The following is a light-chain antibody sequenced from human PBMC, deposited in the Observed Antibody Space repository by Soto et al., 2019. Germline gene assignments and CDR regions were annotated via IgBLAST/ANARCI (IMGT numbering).Light chain of an antibody. Sequence: QSALTQPRSVSGSPGQSVTISCTGTSSDVGGYHYVSWYQHHPDRAPKLIIYDVTQRPSGVPDRFSGSRSGNTASLTISGLQAEDEAAYYCYSHAGSYSFVLFGGGTKLTVL. CDR2: DVT. V-gene: IGLV2-11*01. CDR1: SSDVGGYHY. CDR3: YSHAGSYSFVL. J-gene: IGLJ3*02.